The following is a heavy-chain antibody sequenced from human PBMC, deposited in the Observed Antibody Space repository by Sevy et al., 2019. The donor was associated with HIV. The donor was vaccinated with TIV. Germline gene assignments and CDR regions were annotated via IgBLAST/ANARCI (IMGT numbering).Heavy chain of an antibody. CDR1: GGSLSSGAYS. Sequence: SETLSLTCAVSGGSLSSGAYSWSWIRQPPGKGLEWIGCLYHSGSTYYNPSLKSRVTISVDRSKNQFSLKLSFVTAADTAVYYCARVSGNSEWGYYFDSWGQGTLVTVSS. V-gene: IGHV4-30-2*01. D-gene: IGHD2-15*01. CDR2: LYHSGST. CDR3: ARVSGNSEWGYYFDS. J-gene: IGHJ4*02.